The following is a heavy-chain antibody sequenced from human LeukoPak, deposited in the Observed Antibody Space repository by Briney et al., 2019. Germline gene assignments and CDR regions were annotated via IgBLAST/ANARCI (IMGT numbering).Heavy chain of an antibody. CDR1: GFTFSSSA. J-gene: IGHJ5*02. CDR2: IIVGSGNT. V-gene: IGHV1-58*01. Sequence: SVKVSCKASGFTFSSSAVQWVRQARGQRLEWIGWIIVGSGNTNYAQKFQDRGTISRDMSTSTAYMELSSLRSEDTAVYYCAASLSDSYGYRWFDPWGQGTLVTVSS. D-gene: IGHD5-18*01. CDR3: AASLSDSYGYRWFDP.